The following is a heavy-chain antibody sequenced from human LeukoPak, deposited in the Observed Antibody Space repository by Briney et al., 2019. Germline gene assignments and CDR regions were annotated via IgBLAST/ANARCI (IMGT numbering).Heavy chain of an antibody. D-gene: IGHD6-19*01. CDR2: ISYDGSNK. J-gene: IGHJ4*02. CDR1: GFTFSSYA. V-gene: IGHV3-30*04. CDR3: ARDHGATGWSPLDH. Sequence: GGSLRLSCAASGFTFSSYAMHWVRQAPGKGLEWVAVISYDGSNKYYADSVKGRFTISRDNSKNTQYLQMNSLRTEDTAVYYCARDHGATGWSPLDHWGQGILVVVSS.